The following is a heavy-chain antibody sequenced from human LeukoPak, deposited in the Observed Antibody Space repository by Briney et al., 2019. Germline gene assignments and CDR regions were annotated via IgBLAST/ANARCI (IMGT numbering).Heavy chain of an antibody. CDR3: AKMYYYDSSGYYSNPNVLSSFDY. V-gene: IGHV3-30*02. J-gene: IGHJ4*02. D-gene: IGHD3-22*01. Sequence: GGSLRLSCAASGLTFSTYGMHWVRQAPGKGLEWVAFIRYDGSNKYYPDSVKGRFTISRDNSRSTLYLQMNSLRAEDTAVYYCAKMYYYDSSGYYSNPNVLSSFDYWGPGTLVTVSS. CDR2: IRYDGSNK. CDR1: GLTFSTYG.